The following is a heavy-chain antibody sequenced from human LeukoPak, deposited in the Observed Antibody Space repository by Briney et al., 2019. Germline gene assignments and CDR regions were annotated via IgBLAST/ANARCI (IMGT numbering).Heavy chain of an antibody. CDR2: ISGGGGST. Sequence: PGGSLRLSCAVSGFTFSNYWMSWVRQAPGKGLEWVSAISGGGGSTYYADSLKGRFTISRDNSKNTLYLQMTSLRAEDAAVYYCAKEDYYDSSAMHGYWGQGTLVTVSS. V-gene: IGHV3-23*01. D-gene: IGHD3-22*01. CDR3: AKEDYYDSSAMHGY. CDR1: GFTFSNYW. J-gene: IGHJ4*02.